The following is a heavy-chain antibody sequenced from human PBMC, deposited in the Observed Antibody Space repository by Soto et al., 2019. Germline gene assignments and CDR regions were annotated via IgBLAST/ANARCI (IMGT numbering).Heavy chain of an antibody. J-gene: IGHJ5*02. CDR2: ISGSGGST. CDR3: AKDPTGIVVVTATLHWFDP. V-gene: IGHV3-23*01. CDR1: GFTFSNYS. D-gene: IGHD2-21*02. Sequence: PGGSLRLSCAASGFTFSNYSMSWVRQAPGKGLEWVSAISGSGGSTYYADSVKGRFTISRDNSKNTLYLQMNSLRAEDTAVYYCAKDPTGIVVVTATLHWFDPWGQGTLVTVSS.